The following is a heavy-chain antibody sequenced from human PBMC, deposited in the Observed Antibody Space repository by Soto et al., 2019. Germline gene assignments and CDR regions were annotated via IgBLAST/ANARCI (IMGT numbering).Heavy chain of an antibody. CDR1: GLTFSSYA. CDR2: ISSNGGST. D-gene: IGHD3-16*01. CDR3: ARDVFDTYGMDV. J-gene: IGHJ6*02. Sequence: EVQLVESGGGLVQPGGSLRLSCAASGLTFSSYAMHWVRQAPGKGLEYVSAISSNGGSTYYANSVKGRFTISRDNSKNTLYLQMGSLRAEDMAVYYCARDVFDTYGMDVWGQGTTVTVSS. V-gene: IGHV3-64*01.